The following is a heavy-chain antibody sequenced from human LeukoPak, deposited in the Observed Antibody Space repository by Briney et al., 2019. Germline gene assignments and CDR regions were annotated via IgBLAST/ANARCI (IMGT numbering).Heavy chain of an antibody. Sequence: SETLSLTCTVSGGSISSSSYYWGWIRQPPGKGLEWIGSIYYSGSTYYNSSFKSRVTISVDTSKNQFSLKLSSVTAADTAVYYCARTMRPGDAGSYLYWGQGTLVTVSS. V-gene: IGHV4-39*07. J-gene: IGHJ4*02. CDR1: GGSISSSSYY. D-gene: IGHD3-10*01. CDR3: ARTMRPGDAGSYLY. CDR2: IYYSGST.